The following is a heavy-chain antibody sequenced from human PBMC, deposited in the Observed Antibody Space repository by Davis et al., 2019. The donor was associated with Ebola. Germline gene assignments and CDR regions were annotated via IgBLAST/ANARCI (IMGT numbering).Heavy chain of an antibody. D-gene: IGHD6-6*01. Sequence: SVKVSCKASGGTFSSYAISWVRQAPGQGLEWMGGIIPIFGTANYAQKFQGRVTITADKSTSTAYMELSSLRSEDTAVYYCARVRVYSSSSYWFDPWGPGTLVTVSS. CDR3: ARVRVYSSSSYWFDP. CDR2: IIPIFGTA. J-gene: IGHJ5*02. CDR1: GGTFSSYA. V-gene: IGHV1-69*06.